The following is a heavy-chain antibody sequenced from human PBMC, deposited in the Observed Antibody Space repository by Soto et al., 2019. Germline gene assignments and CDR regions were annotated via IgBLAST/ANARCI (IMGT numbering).Heavy chain of an antibody. V-gene: IGHV5-51*01. Sequence: GESLKISCKGSGYSFISYWIGWVRQMPGKGLEWMGIIYPGDSDTRYSPSFQGQVTISVDKSISTAYLQWSSLKASDTAMYFCARRSLAAAGGVDVSGQGTTVTVSS. CDR2: IYPGDSDT. D-gene: IGHD6-13*01. CDR1: GYSFISYW. J-gene: IGHJ6*02. CDR3: ARRSLAAAGGVDV.